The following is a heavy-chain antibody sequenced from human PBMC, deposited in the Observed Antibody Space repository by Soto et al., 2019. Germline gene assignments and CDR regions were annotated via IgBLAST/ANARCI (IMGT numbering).Heavy chain of an antibody. V-gene: IGHV6-1*01. D-gene: IGHD2-21*02. CDR3: ARFSVAAIGISYYYYAMDV. CDR2: TYYRYKWYS. J-gene: IGHJ6*02. Sequence: PSQTLSLTCAISGDSVSSNSAAWDWIRQSPARGLEWLGRTYYRYKWYSDYAVSVKSRITTNPDTSKNQFPLQLNSVTPEDTAVYYCARFSVAAIGISYYYYAMDVWGQGTTVTVSS. CDR1: GDSVSSNSAA.